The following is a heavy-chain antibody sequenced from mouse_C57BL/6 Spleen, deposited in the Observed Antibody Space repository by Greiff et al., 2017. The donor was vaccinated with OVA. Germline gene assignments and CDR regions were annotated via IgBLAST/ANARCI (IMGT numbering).Heavy chain of an antibody. CDR3: VRESYYYGITTYFDV. CDR1: GFTFNTYA. CDR2: IRSKSSNYAT. J-gene: IGHJ1*03. Sequence: EVQLVESGGGLVQPKGSLKLSCAASGFTFNTYAMHWVRQAPGQGLAWVARIRSKSSNYATYYADSVKDRFTISRDDSQSMLYLQMNNLRTEDTAMYYCVRESYYYGITTYFDVWGTGTTVTVSS. V-gene: IGHV10-3*01. D-gene: IGHD1-1*01.